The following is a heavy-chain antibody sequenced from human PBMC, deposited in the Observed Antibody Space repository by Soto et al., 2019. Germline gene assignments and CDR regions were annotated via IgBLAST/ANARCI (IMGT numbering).Heavy chain of an antibody. CDR1: GGSFSGYY. J-gene: IGHJ4*02. V-gene: IGHV4-34*01. Sequence: QVQLQQRGAGLLKPSETLSLTCAVYGGSFSGYYWSWIRQPPGKGLEWIGEINHSGSTNYNPSLKSRVTISVDTSKNQFSLKLSSVTAADTAVYYCARGRGYSSSSLDYWGQGTLVTVSS. CDR2: INHSGST. D-gene: IGHD6-6*01. CDR3: ARGRGYSSSSLDY.